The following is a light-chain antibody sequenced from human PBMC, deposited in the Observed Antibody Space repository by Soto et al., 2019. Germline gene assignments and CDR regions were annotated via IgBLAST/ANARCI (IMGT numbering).Light chain of an antibody. J-gene: IGKJ5*01. V-gene: IGKV3-15*01. CDR2: GSF. Sequence: EIVMTQSPVTLSASPGESATLSCRASQGVDNNVAWYQQQPCQAHRLLIVGSFARATGIPARFSGSGSGSEFTLTISGLQSEDFAVYYCQQYNDRPPITCGQGTRLEIK. CDR3: QQYNDRPPIT. CDR1: QGVDNN.